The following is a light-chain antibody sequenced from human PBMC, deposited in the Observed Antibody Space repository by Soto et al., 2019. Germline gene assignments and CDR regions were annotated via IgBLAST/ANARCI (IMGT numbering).Light chain of an antibody. CDR1: SSNIGGNT. J-gene: IGLJ3*02. Sequence: QSVLTQPPSASGTPGQRVTISCSGSSSNIGGNTGNWFQQLPGMAPKLLIYSNNQRPSGVPDRFSGSKSGTSASLVISGLQSDDEADYHCASWDDSLNGWVFGGGTKLTVL. V-gene: IGLV1-44*01. CDR2: SNN. CDR3: ASWDDSLNGWV.